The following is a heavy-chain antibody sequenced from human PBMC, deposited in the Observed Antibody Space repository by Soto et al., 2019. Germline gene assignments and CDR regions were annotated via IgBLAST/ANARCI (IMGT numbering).Heavy chain of an antibody. Sequence: QVQLVQSGAEVKKPGSSVKVSCKASGGTFSSYAISWVRQAPGQGLEWMGGIIPIFGTANYAQKFQGRVTITADKSTRTAYMELSSLRSEDTAVYYCTRNPSRWWPTNWFDPWGQGTLVTVSS. CDR2: IIPIFGTA. V-gene: IGHV1-69*06. D-gene: IGHD2-15*01. J-gene: IGHJ5*02. CDR3: TRNPSRWWPTNWFDP. CDR1: GGTFSSYA.